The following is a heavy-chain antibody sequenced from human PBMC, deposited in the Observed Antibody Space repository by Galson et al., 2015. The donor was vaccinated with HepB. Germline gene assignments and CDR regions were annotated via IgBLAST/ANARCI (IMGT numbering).Heavy chain of an antibody. D-gene: IGHD2/OR15-2a*01. CDR2: IYDDGST. V-gene: IGHV3-66*02. CDR3: ARDFSPFFFDP. Sequence: SLRLSCAASGFTVSSNYMSWVRQAPGKGLEWVSVIYDDGSTYYADFVKGRFTISRDNTKNTRYLQMNSLRAEDTAVYYCARDFSPFFFDPWGQGTLVTVSS. CDR1: GFTVSSNY. J-gene: IGHJ5*02.